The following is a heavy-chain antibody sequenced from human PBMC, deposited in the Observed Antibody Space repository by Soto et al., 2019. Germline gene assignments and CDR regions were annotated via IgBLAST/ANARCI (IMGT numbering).Heavy chain of an antibody. CDR3: ARSLTEGYCTITGCYTRPLYGMDV. CDR1: GYTFSGYY. CDR2: INPNSGGT. D-gene: IGHD2-2*02. Sequence: ASVKVSCKASGYTFSGYYMHWLRQVPGQGLEWMGWINPNSGGTNYAQKFQGRVTVTRDTPTSTAYMELSRLTSDDTAVYYCARSLTEGYCTITGCYTRPLYGMDVWGQGTTVTVSS. J-gene: IGHJ6*02. V-gene: IGHV1-2*02.